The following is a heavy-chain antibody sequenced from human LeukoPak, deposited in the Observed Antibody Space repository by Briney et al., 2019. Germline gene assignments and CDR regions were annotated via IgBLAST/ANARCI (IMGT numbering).Heavy chain of an antibody. CDR2: TRNKANSYTT. D-gene: IGHD1-1*01. J-gene: IGHJ6*03. CDR1: GFTLSDHY. Sequence: PGGSLRLSCAASGFTLSDHYMDWVRQAPGKGLEWVGRTRNKANSYTTEYAASVKGRFTISRDDSKNSLYLQMNSLKTEDTAVYYCANLQGVQLERPKVVTYYYYYMDVWGKGTTVTVSS. V-gene: IGHV3-72*01. CDR3: ANLQGVQLERPKVVTYYYYYMDV.